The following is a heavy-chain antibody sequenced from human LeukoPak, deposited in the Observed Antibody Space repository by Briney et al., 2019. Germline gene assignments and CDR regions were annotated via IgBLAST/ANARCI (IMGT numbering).Heavy chain of an antibody. V-gene: IGHV3-30*02. J-gene: IGHJ4*02. CDR1: GFTFSSYG. Sequence: QSGGSLRLSCAASGFTFSSYGMHWVRQAPGKGLEWVAFIRYDGSNKYYADSVKGRFTISRDNSKNTLYLQMNSLRAEDTAVYYCARAEPRGSVWYPYWGQGTLVTVSS. CDR2: IRYDGSNK. CDR3: ARAEPRGSVWYPY. D-gene: IGHD6-13*01.